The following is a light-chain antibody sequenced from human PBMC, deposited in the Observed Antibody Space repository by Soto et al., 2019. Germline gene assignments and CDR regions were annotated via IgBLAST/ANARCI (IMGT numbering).Light chain of an antibody. CDR2: DVT. CDR1: SSDVGGFEY. Sequence: QSVLSQPASVSGSPGQSITISCTGTSSDVGGFEYVSWYQHQPGKAPKLIIYDVTKRPSGVSNRFSGSKSGNTASLTISGIQAEDEGDYYCGSITRSSTSVFATGTKVTVL. J-gene: IGLJ1*01. V-gene: IGLV2-14*01. CDR3: GSITRSSTSV.